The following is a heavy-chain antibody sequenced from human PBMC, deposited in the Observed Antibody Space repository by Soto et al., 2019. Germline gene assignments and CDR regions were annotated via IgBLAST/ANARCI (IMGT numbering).Heavy chain of an antibody. CDR3: AGDGSTETTNFHYAMDV. J-gene: IGHJ6*02. CDR1: GFTLSPYH. V-gene: IGHV3-48*03. Sequence: EVQLVESGGGLVQPGGSLRLSCAASGFTLSPYHMDWVRQAPGKGLEWVSYINAGSSTIHYADSVRGRFTISRDNAKNSLYLQMDSRRAEDTAVYYCAGDGSTETTNFHYAMDVWGQGTTVTVSS. D-gene: IGHD4-17*01. CDR2: INAGSSTI.